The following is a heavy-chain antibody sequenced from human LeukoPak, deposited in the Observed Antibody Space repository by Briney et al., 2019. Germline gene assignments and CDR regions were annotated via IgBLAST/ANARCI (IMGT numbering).Heavy chain of an antibody. V-gene: IGHV1-2*02. CDR1: GYTFTGYY. Sequence: ASVKVSCKASGYTFTGYYMHWVRQAPGQGLEWMGWINPNSGGTNYAQKFQGRVTMTRDTSISTAYMELSRLRSDDTAVYYCARFVVVPEIAARGFDYWGQGTLVTVSS. D-gene: IGHD2-2*01. CDR3: ARFVVVPEIAARGFDY. CDR2: INPNSGGT. J-gene: IGHJ4*02.